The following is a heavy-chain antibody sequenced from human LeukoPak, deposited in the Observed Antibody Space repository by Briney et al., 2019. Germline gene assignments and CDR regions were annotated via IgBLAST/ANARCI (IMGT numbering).Heavy chain of an antibody. CDR3: ARIPWVGELLGGDY. J-gene: IGHJ4*02. D-gene: IGHD3-10*01. Sequence: GRSLRLSCAASGFTFSTYGMHWVRQAPGKGLEWVAAVWYDGSNKYYADSVKGRFTISRDNSKNTLYLQMNSLGADDTAVYYCARIPWVGELLGGDYWGQGTLVTVSS. CDR1: GFTFSTYG. CDR2: VWYDGSNK. V-gene: IGHV3-33*01.